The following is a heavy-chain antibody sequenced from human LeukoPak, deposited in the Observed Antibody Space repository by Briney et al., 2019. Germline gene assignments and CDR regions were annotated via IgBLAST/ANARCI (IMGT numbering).Heavy chain of an antibody. CDR2: IYYSGST. CDR1: GGSISTYY. J-gene: IGHJ4*02. D-gene: IGHD1-14*01. CDR3: ARGQTTPLYSLDY. V-gene: IGHV4-59*08. Sequence: SETLSLTCTVSGGSISTYYGNWIRQAPGKGLEWIGYIYYSGSTYYNPSLKSRVTISVDTSKNQFSLKLSSVTAADTAVYYCARGQTTPLYSLDYWGQGTLVTVSS.